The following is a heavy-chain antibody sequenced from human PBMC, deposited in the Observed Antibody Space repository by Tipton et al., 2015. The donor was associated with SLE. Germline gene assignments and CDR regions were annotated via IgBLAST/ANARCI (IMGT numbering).Heavy chain of an antibody. J-gene: IGHJ4*02. CDR3: ARRHRAGPFDY. V-gene: IGHV4-61*02. CDR1: GGSISGGNSY. Sequence: TLSLICTVSGGSISGGNSYWSWIRQPAGKRLEWIGRIYGSGSTIYHPSLQSRVTISVDTSKNQFSLKLSSVTAADTAVYYCARRHRAGPFDYWGQGTLVTVSS. D-gene: IGHD6-19*01. CDR2: IYGSGST.